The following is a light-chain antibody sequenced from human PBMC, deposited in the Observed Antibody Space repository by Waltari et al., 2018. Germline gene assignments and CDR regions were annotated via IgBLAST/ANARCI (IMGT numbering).Light chain of an antibody. Sequence: SYELTQPPSVSVSPGQTASISCSGAELGDKYACWYRQKPGQSPVLVLYQDTKRPSGIPERCSGSNSGITATLTIRGTQPVDEADYYCQAWDNFTVAFGGGTKLSVL. V-gene: IGLV3-1*01. CDR2: QDT. CDR1: ELGDKY. J-gene: IGLJ2*01. CDR3: QAWDNFTVA.